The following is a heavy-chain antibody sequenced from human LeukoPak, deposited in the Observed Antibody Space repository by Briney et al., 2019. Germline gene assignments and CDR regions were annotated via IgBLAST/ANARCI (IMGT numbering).Heavy chain of an antibody. CDR1: GFTFSSYA. CDR2: ISGSGGST. Sequence: RAGGSLRLSCAASGFTFSSYAMSWVRQAPGKGLEWVSAISGSGGSTYYAGSVKGRFTISRDNSKNTLYLQMNSLRAEDTAVYYCYGDYVDYWGQGTLVTVSS. V-gene: IGHV3-23*01. J-gene: IGHJ4*02. D-gene: IGHD4-17*01. CDR3: YGDYVDY.